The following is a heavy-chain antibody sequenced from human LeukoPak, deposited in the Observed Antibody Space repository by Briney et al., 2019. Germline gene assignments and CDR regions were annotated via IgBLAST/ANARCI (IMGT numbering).Heavy chain of an antibody. V-gene: IGHV3-21*01. J-gene: IGHJ4*02. CDR1: GFTFISYT. D-gene: IGHD3-10*01. Sequence: GGSLRLSCAASGFTFISYTMNWVRQAPGKGLEWVSSISSSSSYIYYADSVKGRFTISRDNAKNSLYLQMNSLRAEDTAVYYCAKVGVLAGSKYFDYWGQGTLVTVSS. CDR2: ISSSSSYI. CDR3: AKVGVLAGSKYFDY.